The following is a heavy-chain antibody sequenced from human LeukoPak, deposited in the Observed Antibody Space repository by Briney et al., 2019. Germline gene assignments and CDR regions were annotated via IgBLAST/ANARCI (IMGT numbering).Heavy chain of an antibody. J-gene: IGHJ4*02. V-gene: IGHV3-33*01. Sequence: QAGGSLRPSCAASGLSVSTYAMHWVRQAPGKGLEWVALIWHDASHTFYTDPVKGRFTISRDNSKNPVYLQMSSLGGEDTAVYYCAREIFGSGSYPDYWGQGTLVTVSS. D-gene: IGHD3-10*01. CDR2: IWHDASHT. CDR3: AREIFGSGSYPDY. CDR1: GLSVSTYA.